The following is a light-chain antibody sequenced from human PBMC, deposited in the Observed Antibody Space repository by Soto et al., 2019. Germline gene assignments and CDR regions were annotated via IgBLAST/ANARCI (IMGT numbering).Light chain of an antibody. V-gene: IGLV1-44*01. J-gene: IGLJ2*01. Sequence: QSVLTQPPSASGTPGQRVTISCSGSSSNIGSNTVNWYQQLPRTAPKFLIYSNNQRPSGVPDRFAGSKSGNSASLAISGLQSEYEADYYCSAWDDSLNGVVFGGGTKVTVL. CDR3: SAWDDSLNGVV. CDR2: SNN. CDR1: SSNIGSNT.